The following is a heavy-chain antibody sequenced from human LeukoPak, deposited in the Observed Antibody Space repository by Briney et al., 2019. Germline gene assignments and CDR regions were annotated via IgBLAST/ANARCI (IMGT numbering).Heavy chain of an antibody. V-gene: IGHV4-59*08. D-gene: IGHD2-15*01. CDR2: IYYSGST. J-gene: IGHJ3*02. CDR3: ARFSPPDIVVVVAADDAFDI. CDR1: GGSISSYY. Sequence: PSETLSLTCTVSGGSISSYYWSWIRQPPGKGLEWIGYIYYSGSTNYNPSLKSRVTISVDTSKNQFSLKLSSVTAADTAVYYCARFSPPDIVVVVAADDAFDIWGQGTMVTVSS.